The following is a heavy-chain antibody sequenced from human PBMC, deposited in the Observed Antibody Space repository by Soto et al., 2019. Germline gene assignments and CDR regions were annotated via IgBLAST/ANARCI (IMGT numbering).Heavy chain of an antibody. J-gene: IGHJ4*02. Sequence: QVPLVQSGAEVRKPGASVKVSCKASGYTFTSFGISWVRQAPGQGLEWMGWISAYNGNTNYAQKFQGRVTMTTDTSTSTANMELRSLRFDDTAVYYCARELIAAAGDYWGQGTLVTVSS. CDR2: ISAYNGNT. V-gene: IGHV1-18*01. CDR3: ARELIAAAGDY. D-gene: IGHD6-13*01. CDR1: GYTFTSFG.